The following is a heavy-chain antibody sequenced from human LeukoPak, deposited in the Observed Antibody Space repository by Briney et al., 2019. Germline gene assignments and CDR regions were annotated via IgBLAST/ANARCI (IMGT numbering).Heavy chain of an antibody. CDR1: GGSISSYY. V-gene: IGHV4-4*07. Sequence: SETLSLTCTVSGGSISSYYWSWIRQPAGKGLEWIGRIYTSGSTNYNPSLKSRVTISVDTSKNQFSLKLSSVTAADTAVYYCARHSGRRVETRFDYWGQGTLVTVSS. J-gene: IGHJ4*02. D-gene: IGHD5-24*01. CDR3: ARHSGRRVETRFDY. CDR2: IYTSGST.